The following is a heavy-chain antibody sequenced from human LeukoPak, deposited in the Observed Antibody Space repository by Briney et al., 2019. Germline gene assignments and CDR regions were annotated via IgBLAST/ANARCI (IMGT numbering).Heavy chain of an antibody. D-gene: IGHD3-22*01. CDR1: GGSMSNFF. J-gene: IGHJ5*02. V-gene: IGHV4-4*07. CDR3: ARHPHYSRDYDSSVVITEGIWFDP. CDR2: IDSRGST. Sequence: SETLSLTCPVSGGSMSNFFWSWIRQPAGKGLEWIGRIDSRGSTNYNPSLESRVTMSVDTSNNQFSLKLSSVTAADTAVYYCARHPHYSRDYDSSVVITEGIWFDPWGQGTLVTVSS.